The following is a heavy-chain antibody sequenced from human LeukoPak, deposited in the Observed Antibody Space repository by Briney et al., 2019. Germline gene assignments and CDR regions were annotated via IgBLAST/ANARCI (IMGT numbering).Heavy chain of an antibody. Sequence: PGGSLRLSCAASGFTFSSYAMSWVRQAPGKGLEWVSTISYSGGSTYYADSVKGRFAISRDSSKNTLYLQMNGLRGEDTAVYYCAKDDGGSPPDAFDIWGHGTLVTVSS. CDR1: GFTFSSYA. CDR2: ISYSGGST. J-gene: IGHJ3*02. CDR3: AKDDGGSPPDAFDI. D-gene: IGHD1-26*01. V-gene: IGHV3-23*01.